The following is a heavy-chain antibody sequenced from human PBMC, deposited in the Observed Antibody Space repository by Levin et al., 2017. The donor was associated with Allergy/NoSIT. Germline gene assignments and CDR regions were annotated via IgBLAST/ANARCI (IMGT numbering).Heavy chain of an antibody. Sequence: ASVKVSCAASGFTFSSYSMNWVRQAPGKGLEWVSYISSSSSTIYYADSVKGRFTISRDNAKNSLYLQMNSLRDEDTAVYYCARDTFRRYYYGSGSYPAFDYWGQGTLVTVSS. V-gene: IGHV3-48*02. CDR3: ARDTFRRYYYGSGSYPAFDY. D-gene: IGHD3-10*01. CDR2: ISSSSSTI. CDR1: GFTFSSYS. J-gene: IGHJ4*02.